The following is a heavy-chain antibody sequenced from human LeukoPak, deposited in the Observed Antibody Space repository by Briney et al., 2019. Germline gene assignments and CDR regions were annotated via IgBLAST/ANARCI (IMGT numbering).Heavy chain of an antibody. CDR2: IYPGDSDT. CDR3: ARQPTSGWYLGWFDP. V-gene: IGHV5-51*01. D-gene: IGHD6-19*01. CDR1: GYSFTSYW. J-gene: IGHJ5*02. Sequence: GESLQISCKGSGYSFTSYWIGWVRQMPGKGLEWMGIIYPGDSDTRYSPSFQGQVTISADKSISTAYLQWSSLKASDTAMYYSARQPTSGWYLGWFDPWGQGTLVTVSS.